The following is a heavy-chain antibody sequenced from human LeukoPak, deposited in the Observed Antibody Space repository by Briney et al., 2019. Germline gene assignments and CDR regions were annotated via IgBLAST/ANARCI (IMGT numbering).Heavy chain of an antibody. D-gene: IGHD3-10*01. CDR1: GGSFSGYF. V-gene: IGHV4-34*01. CDR3: AREAGVRGARGFDF. Sequence: SETLSLTCVVYGGSFSGYFWSWIRQPPGKGLEWIGEINHSGSTNYNPSLKSRVTMSLDTSKNQFSLKLSSVTAADTAVYYCAREAGVRGARGFDFWGQGTLVTVSS. J-gene: IGHJ4*02. CDR2: INHSGST.